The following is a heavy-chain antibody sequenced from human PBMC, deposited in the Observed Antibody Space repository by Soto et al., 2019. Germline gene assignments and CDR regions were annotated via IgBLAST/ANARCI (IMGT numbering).Heavy chain of an antibody. CDR1: GFTFTDAW. CDR2: IKSKTAGGAI. CDR3: ATDGGR. J-gene: IGHJ4*02. V-gene: IGHV3-15*07. Sequence: EVQLVESGGGLVKPGGSLRLSCAASGFTFTDAWMNWVRQAPGKGLEWVGRIKSKTAGGAIDYTTPVEGRVTISRDDSENTLYLQMNSLKTEDTAVYYWATDGGRWGQGTLVTVSS.